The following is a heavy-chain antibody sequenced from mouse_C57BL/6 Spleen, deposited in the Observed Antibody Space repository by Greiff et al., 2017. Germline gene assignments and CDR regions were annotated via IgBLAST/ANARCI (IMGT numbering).Heavy chain of an antibody. CDR3: ARDAGYYYGSRAWFAY. J-gene: IGHJ3*01. CDR2: ISYSGST. D-gene: IGHD1-1*01. CDR1: GYSITSGYD. V-gene: IGHV3-1*01. Sequence: EVQLQQSGPGMVKPSQSLSLTCTVTGYSITSGYDWHWIRHFPGNKLEWMGYISYSGSTNYNPSLKSRISITHDTSKNHFFLKLNSVTTEDTATYYCARDAGYYYGSRAWFAYWGQGTLVTVSA.